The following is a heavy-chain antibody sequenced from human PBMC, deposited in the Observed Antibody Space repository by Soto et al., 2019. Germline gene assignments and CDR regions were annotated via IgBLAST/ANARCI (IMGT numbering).Heavy chain of an antibody. Sequence: PSETLSLTCTVSGGSISSGGYYWSWIRRNQGKGLEWIGYIYYSGSTYYNPSLKSRVTISVDTSKNQFSLKLSSVTAADTAVYYCARDLQYSRLFYGMDVWGQGTTVTVSS. CDR3: ARDLQYSRLFYGMDV. V-gene: IGHV4-31*03. CDR2: IYYSGST. D-gene: IGHD6-13*01. J-gene: IGHJ6*02. CDR1: GGSISSGGYY.